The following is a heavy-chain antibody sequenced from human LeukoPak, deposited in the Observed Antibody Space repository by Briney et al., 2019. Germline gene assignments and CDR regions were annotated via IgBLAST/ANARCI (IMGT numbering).Heavy chain of an antibody. CDR3: ARHCSSTSCYDHHAFDI. Sequence: GGSLRLSCAASGFTFSDYYMSWIRQAPGKGLEWVSYISSSSSYTNYADSVKGRFTISRDNAKNSLYLQMNSLRAEDTAVYYCARHCSSTSCYDHHAFDIWGQGTMITVSS. V-gene: IGHV3-11*06. CDR1: GFTFSDYY. J-gene: IGHJ3*02. D-gene: IGHD2-2*01. CDR2: ISSSSSYT.